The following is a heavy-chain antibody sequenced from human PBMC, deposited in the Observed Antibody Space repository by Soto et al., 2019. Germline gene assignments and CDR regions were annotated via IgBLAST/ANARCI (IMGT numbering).Heavy chain of an antibody. V-gene: IGHV4-39*01. CDR2: IYYSGST. Sequence: SETLSLTCTVSGGSISSSSYYWGWIRQPPGKGLEWIGSIYYSGSTYYNPSLKSRVTISVDTSKNQFSLKLSSVTAEDTAVYYCATRRKPDYYYYYMDVWGKGTTVTVSS. CDR1: GGSISSSSYY. CDR3: ATRRKPDYYYYYMDV. J-gene: IGHJ6*03.